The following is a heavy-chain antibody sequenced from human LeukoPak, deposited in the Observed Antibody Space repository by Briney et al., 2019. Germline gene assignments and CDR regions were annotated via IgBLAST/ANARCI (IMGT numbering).Heavy chain of an antibody. V-gene: IGHV4-38-2*02. J-gene: IGHJ4*02. CDR1: DYSISNGYY. CDR3: ARGLSSGWYSIFDY. D-gene: IGHD6-19*01. CDR2: VYHRGST. Sequence: SETLSLTCTVSDYSISNGYYWGWIRQPPGKGLEWIGNVYHRGSTFYNPSLKSRVTISVDTSKNQFSLKLSSVTAADTAVYYCARGLSSGWYSIFDYWGQGTLVTVSS.